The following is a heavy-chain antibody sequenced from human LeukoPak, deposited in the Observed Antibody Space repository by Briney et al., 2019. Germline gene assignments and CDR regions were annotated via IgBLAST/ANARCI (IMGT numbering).Heavy chain of an antibody. Sequence: GGSLRLSCAASGFTFSNYAIHWVRQAPGKGLEGVAVISYDGSNKYYADSVKVPFTISRDNSKNTLYLQMNSLRAEDTAVYYCARGSGYKYDFTGRERTKSRLDYWGQGTLVTVSS. J-gene: IGHJ4*02. CDR1: GFTFSNYA. V-gene: IGHV3-30*04. CDR2: ISYDGSNK. D-gene: IGHD3/OR15-3a*01. CDR3: ARGSGYKYDFTGRERTKSRLDY.